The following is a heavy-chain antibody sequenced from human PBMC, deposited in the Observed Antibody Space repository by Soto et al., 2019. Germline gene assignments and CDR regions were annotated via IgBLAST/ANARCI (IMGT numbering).Heavy chain of an antibody. V-gene: IGHV3-21*01. Sequence: GGSLRLSCAASGFTFSNYSMNWVRQAPGKGLEWVSSISTSSGYRYYADSVKGRFTISRDNAKKSLYLQMNSLRAEDTAVYYCARDLRNWNDGSDYWGQGTLVTVSS. D-gene: IGHD1-20*01. CDR1: GFTFSNYS. J-gene: IGHJ4*02. CDR3: ARDLRNWNDGSDY. CDR2: ISTSSGYR.